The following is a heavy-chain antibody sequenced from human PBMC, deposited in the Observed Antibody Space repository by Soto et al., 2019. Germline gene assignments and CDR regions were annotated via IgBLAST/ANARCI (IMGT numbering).Heavy chain of an antibody. D-gene: IGHD2-2*01. Sequence: EVQLVESGGGLVQPGGSLRLSCAASGFTFSSHWMHWVRQAPGTGLVWVSYINSDGGSTSYADSVKGRFTISRDNAKNTLYRQMNTLKPEDTAVYYCARGDCSATSCLGYWGQGTLVTVSP. CDR1: GFTFSSHW. V-gene: IGHV3-74*01. CDR3: ARGDCSATSCLGY. J-gene: IGHJ4*02. CDR2: INSDGGST.